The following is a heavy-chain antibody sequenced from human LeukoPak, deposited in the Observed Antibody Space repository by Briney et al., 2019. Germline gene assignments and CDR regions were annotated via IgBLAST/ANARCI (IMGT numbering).Heavy chain of an antibody. CDR2: IYFSDDT. V-gene: IGHV4-31*03. D-gene: IGHD3-22*01. CDR3: ARVKEGRFYDSSGSHRTKYFDS. J-gene: IGHJ4*02. CDR1: GGSISRSGYY. Sequence: KSSVTLSLTCTVSGGSISRSGYYWSWIRQPPGKGLEWLGYIYFSDDTYYNSSLKSRLTISVDTSNYQFSLRLTSLTAADTAVYFCARVKEGRFYDSSGSHRTKYFDSWGQGTLVTVS.